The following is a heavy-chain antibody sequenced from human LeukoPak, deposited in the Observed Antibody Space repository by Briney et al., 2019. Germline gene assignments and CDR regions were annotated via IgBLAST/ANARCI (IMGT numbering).Heavy chain of an antibody. J-gene: IGHJ6*03. CDR2: IKPDGSEK. V-gene: IGHV3-7*01. CDR1: GFTFNMYW. D-gene: IGHD1-26*01. CDR3: ARDPYSGSYGNEYYYYMDV. Sequence: GGSLRLSCAASGFTFNMYWMSWVRQAPGKGLEWVANIKPDGSEKYYIDSVKGRFTISRDNAKNSMSLQMNTLRVEDTAVYYCARDPYSGSYGNEYYYYMDVWGKGTTVTISS.